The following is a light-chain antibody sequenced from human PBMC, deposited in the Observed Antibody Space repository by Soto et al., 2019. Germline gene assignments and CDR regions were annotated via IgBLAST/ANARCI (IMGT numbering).Light chain of an antibody. V-gene: IGKV1-5*03. J-gene: IGKJ1*01. CDR2: KVS. CDR3: QQYNGYSWA. Sequence: DIQMTQSPSTLSASVGDRVTITCRASQSLNDWLAWFQQKPGKAPNLLIYKVSNLESGVPSRFSGSGSGTEFTLTISSLLPDDFATYYCQQYNGYSWAFGQGTKVEIK. CDR1: QSLNDW.